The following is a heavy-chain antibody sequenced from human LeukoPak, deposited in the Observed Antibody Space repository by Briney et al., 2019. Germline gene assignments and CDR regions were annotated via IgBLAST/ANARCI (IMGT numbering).Heavy chain of an antibody. CDR1: GGSISSFH. J-gene: IGHJ4*02. D-gene: IGHD1-26*01. CDR2: IYDSGST. Sequence: TSETLSLTCTVSGGSISSFHWSWIRQPPGKGLEHIGNIYDSGSTYYNPSLKSRVTISVDTSKNQFSPKPSSVTAADTAVYYCARTYSGRSYYFDCWGQGTLVTVSS. V-gene: IGHV4-59*01. CDR3: ARTYSGRSYYFDC.